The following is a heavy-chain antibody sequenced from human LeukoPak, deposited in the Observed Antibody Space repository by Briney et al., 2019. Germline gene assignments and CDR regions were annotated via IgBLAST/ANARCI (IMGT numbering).Heavy chain of an antibody. CDR2: IDKTSSNI. CDR3: ARESYWGSSAKGFDY. D-gene: IGHD7-27*01. Sequence: PGGSLRLSCAASGFIFTDYSINWVRQAPGKGLEWISYIDKTSSNIYYADSVKGRFTISRDNANNSLYLQMNSLRAEDTAVYYCARESYWGSSAKGFDYWGQGTLVTVSS. V-gene: IGHV3-48*01. J-gene: IGHJ4*02. CDR1: GFIFTDYS.